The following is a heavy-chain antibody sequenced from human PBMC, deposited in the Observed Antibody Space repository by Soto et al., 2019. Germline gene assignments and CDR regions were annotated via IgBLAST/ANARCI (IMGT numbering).Heavy chain of an antibody. V-gene: IGHV1-69*04. CDR2: IIPILGIA. CDR1: GGTFSSYT. J-gene: IGHJ6*02. Sequence: GASVNVSCKASGGTFSSYTISWVRQAPGQGLEWMGRIIPILGIANYAQKFQGRVTITADKSTSTAYMELSSLRSDDTAVYYCARDSSDSYYDFWSGYYTMYYYGMDVWGQGTTVTVS. CDR3: ARDSSDSYYDFWSGYYTMYYYGMDV. D-gene: IGHD3-3*01.